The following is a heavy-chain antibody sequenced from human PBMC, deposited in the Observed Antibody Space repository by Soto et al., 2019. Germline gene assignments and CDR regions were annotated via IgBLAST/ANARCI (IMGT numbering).Heavy chain of an antibody. CDR1: GYSFTNYW. Sequence: EVQLVQSGAEVKEPGESLKISCKVSGYSFTNYWIGWVRQMPGKGLEWMGIIHPGNSDNRYSPSFQGHVTISADKSISPAYLQWSSLKASDTAMYYCARHGTSGPEDTLDVWGQGTTVIVSS. V-gene: IGHV5-51*01. CDR2: IHPGNSDN. J-gene: IGHJ6*02. D-gene: IGHD6-19*01. CDR3: ARHGTSGPEDTLDV.